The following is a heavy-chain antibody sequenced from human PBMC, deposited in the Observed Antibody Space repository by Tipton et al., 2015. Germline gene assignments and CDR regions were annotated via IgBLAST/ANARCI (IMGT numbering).Heavy chain of an antibody. Sequence: GLVKPSETLSLTCSVSGGSISSSSYYWDWIRQPPGKGLEWIGNIYYSGSTYYSPALKSRVTISVDTSKTQFSLKMSSVTATDTAVYYCARARGRHGGLFDSWGQGTLVTVSS. CDR2: IYYSGST. D-gene: IGHD4-23*01. J-gene: IGHJ4*02. CDR3: ARARGRHGGLFDS. V-gene: IGHV4-39*07. CDR1: GGSISSSSYY.